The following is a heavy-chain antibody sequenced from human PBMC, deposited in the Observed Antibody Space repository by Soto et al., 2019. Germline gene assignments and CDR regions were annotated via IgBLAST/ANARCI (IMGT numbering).Heavy chain of an antibody. D-gene: IGHD6-6*01. V-gene: IGHV5-10-1*01. CDR2: IDPSDSYT. CDR3: ARWGRGAARPSYYYGMDV. J-gene: IGHJ6*02. Sequence: PGESLKISCKGSAYSFPNYWISWVRQMPGKGLEWMGRIDPSDSYTNYSPSFQGHVTISADKSISTAYLQWSSLKASDTAIYYCARWGRGAARPSYYYGMDVWGQGTSVTVSS. CDR1: AYSFPNYW.